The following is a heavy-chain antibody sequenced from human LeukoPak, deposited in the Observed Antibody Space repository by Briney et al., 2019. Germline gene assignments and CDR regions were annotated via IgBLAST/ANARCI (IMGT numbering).Heavy chain of an antibody. CDR3: ARGFERGDSPV. V-gene: IGHV3-7*01. J-gene: IGHJ4*02. CDR1: GFTFSAYS. D-gene: IGHD2-21*02. CDR2: IKKDGSEK. Sequence: GGSLRLSCAPSGFTFSAYSLSWVRQAPGKGLEWVAKIKKDGSEKDYVDSVKGRFTISRDNAKGSLYLQLNSLRAEDTAVYYCARGFERGDSPVWGQGTLVTVSS.